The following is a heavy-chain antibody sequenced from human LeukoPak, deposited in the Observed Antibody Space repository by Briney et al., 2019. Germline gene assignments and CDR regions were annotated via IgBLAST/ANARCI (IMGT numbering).Heavy chain of an antibody. J-gene: IGHJ4*02. V-gene: IGHV3-30*04. D-gene: IGHD6-19*01. Sequence: GGSLRLSCAASGFTFSTYAMHWVRQAPGKGLEWVAVIPYDGSNKYYADSVKGRFTISRENSKNRLYLQMNSLRAEDTAVYYCARDMSAVAEYYFDYWGQGTLVTVSS. CDR2: IPYDGSNK. CDR1: GFTFSTYA. CDR3: ARDMSAVAEYYFDY.